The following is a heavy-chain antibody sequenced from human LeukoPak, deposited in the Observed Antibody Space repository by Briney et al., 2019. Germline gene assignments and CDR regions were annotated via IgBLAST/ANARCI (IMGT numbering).Heavy chain of an antibody. D-gene: IGHD3-22*01. Sequence: SETLSLTCTVSGGSISSYYWSWIRQPPGKGLEWIGYIYYSGSTNYNPPLKSQVTISVDTSKNQLSLKLSSVTAADTAVYYCARDSYYYDNAFDIWGQGTMVTVSS. V-gene: IGHV4-59*01. J-gene: IGHJ3*02. CDR1: GGSISSYY. CDR3: ARDSYYYDNAFDI. CDR2: IYYSGST.